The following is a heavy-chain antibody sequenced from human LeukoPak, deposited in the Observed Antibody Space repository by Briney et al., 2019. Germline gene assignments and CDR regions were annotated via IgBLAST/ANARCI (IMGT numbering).Heavy chain of an antibody. CDR1: GGTFTSYA. CDR3: ARGSPAVNMPFGP. V-gene: IGHV1-69*05. Sequence: SVKVSCKASGGTFTSYAISWVRQAPGQGLEWMGGIIPIFGTANYAQKFQGRVTITTDESTSTAYMELSSLRSEDTAVYYCARGSPAVNMPFGPWGQGTLVTVSS. D-gene: IGHD2-2*01. J-gene: IGHJ5*02. CDR2: IIPIFGTA.